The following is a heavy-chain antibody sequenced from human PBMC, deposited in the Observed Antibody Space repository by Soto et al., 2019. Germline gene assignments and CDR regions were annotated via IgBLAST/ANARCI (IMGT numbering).Heavy chain of an antibody. J-gene: IGHJ4*02. CDR1: GYTFTSYA. CDR3: ARGPVGGYYDSSGYLTNFDY. D-gene: IGHD3-22*01. Sequence: ASVKVSCKASGYTFTSYAMHWVRQAPGQRLEWMGWINAGNGSTSYAQKFQGRVTMTRDTSTSTVYMELSSLRSEDTAVYYCARGPVGGYYDSSGYLTNFDYWGQGTLVTVSS. V-gene: IGHV1-3*01. CDR2: INAGNGST.